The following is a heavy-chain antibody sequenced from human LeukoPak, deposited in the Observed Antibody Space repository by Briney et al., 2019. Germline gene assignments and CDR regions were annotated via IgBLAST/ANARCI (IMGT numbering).Heavy chain of an antibody. Sequence: WASVKVSCKASGGTFSSYAISWVRQAPGQGLEWMGRIIPILGIASYAQKFQGRVTITADKSTSTAYMELSSLRSEDTAVYYCARDRDTAMGGRISYYYYGMDVWGQGTTVTVSS. V-gene: IGHV1-69*04. D-gene: IGHD5-18*01. J-gene: IGHJ6*02. CDR2: IIPILGIA. CDR1: GGTFSSYA. CDR3: ARDRDTAMGGRISYYYYGMDV.